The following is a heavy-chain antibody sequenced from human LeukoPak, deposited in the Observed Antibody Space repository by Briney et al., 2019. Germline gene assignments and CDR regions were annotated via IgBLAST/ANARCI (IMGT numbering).Heavy chain of an antibody. CDR1: GGSISSSSYY. D-gene: IGHD3-9*01. CDR3: ARLRPINKNYDILTGWGRGYYYYYYMDV. V-gene: IGHV4-39*07. Sequence: SETLSLTCTVSGGSISSSSYYWSWIRQPPGKGLEWIGEINHSGSTNYNPSLKSRVTISVDTSKNQFSLKLSSVTAADTAVYYCARLRPINKNYDILTGWGRGYYYYYYMDVWGKGTTVTISS. J-gene: IGHJ6*03. CDR2: INHSGST.